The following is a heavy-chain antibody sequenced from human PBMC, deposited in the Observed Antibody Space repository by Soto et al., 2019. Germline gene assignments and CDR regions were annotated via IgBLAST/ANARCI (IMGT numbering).Heavy chain of an antibody. CDR3: ARYLRVGATNDALDI. J-gene: IGHJ3*02. D-gene: IGHD1-26*01. CDR2: VTPDGNK. CDR1: GFTLSGYN. V-gene: IGHV3-30-3*01. Sequence: QVQVVESGGGVVQPGGSLRLSCAASGFTLSGYNMHWVRQAPGKGLEWVAVVTPDGNKYYADSVRGRFTISSDDSKNTLHLEMNRLRAEDTALYYWARYLRVGATNDALDIWGHGTMVTVSS.